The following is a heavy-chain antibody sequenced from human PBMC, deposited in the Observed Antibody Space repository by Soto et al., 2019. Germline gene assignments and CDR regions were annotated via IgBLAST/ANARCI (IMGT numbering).Heavy chain of an antibody. Sequence: EVQLLESGGGLVQPGGSLRLSCAASGFAFISYAMSWVRQAPGKGLEWVSTVTASGGSTYYADSVKGRFTISRDNSKDTLYLQMNGLSAEDTALYYCARGVRLHFDNWGQGTLVTVSS. CDR1: GFAFISYA. CDR2: VTASGGST. V-gene: IGHV3-23*01. CDR3: ARGVRLHFDN. J-gene: IGHJ4*02.